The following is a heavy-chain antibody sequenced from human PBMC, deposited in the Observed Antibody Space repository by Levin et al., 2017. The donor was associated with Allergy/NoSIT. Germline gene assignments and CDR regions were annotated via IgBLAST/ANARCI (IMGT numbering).Heavy chain of an antibody. V-gene: IGHV3-48*01. Sequence: GGSLRLSCAASGFTFSSYSMNWVRQAPGKGLEWVSYISSSSSTIYYADSVKGRFTISRDNAKNSLYLQMNSLRAEDTAVYYCARQGIYCSSTSCYVDDAFDIWGQGTMVTVSS. CDR3: ARQGIYCSSTSCYVDDAFDI. CDR1: GFTFSSYS. D-gene: IGHD2-2*01. J-gene: IGHJ3*02. CDR2: ISSSSSTI.